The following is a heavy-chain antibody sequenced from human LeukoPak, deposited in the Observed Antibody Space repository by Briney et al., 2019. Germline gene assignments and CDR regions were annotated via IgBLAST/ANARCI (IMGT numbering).Heavy chain of an antibody. CDR1: GFTFSDYY. CDR2: ISSSGSTI. Sequence: KTGGSLRLSCAASGFTFSDYYMSWIRQAPGKGLEWVSYISSSGSTIYYADSVKGRFTIYRDNAKNSLYLQMNSLRAEDTAVYYCARDSRLGGYSSSWYRVGINTPFDYWGQGTLVTVSS. J-gene: IGHJ4*02. D-gene: IGHD6-13*01. CDR3: ARDSRLGGYSSSWYRVGINTPFDY. V-gene: IGHV3-11*04.